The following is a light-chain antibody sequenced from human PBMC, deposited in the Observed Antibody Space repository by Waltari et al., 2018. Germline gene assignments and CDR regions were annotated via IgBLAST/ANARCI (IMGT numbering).Light chain of an antibody. J-gene: IGKJ4*01. CDR3: QHGHGWPLT. CDR1: QSISSH. V-gene: IGKV3-11*01. CDR2: DAS. Sequence: EIVLTQSPATLSLSPGERATLSCWASQSISSHIAWYHQKPGQAPRLLIYDASNMATGIPARFSGSGSGTDFTLTIGSLEPEDFAVYYCQHGHGWPLTFGGGSKVEIK.